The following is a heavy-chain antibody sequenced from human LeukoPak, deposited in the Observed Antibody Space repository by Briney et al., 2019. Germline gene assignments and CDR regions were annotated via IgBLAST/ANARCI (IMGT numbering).Heavy chain of an antibody. CDR2: ISTYNGDT. CDR3: AREWWGYDVLTGDNWFDP. D-gene: IGHD3-9*01. V-gene: IGHV1-18*01. Sequence: ASVKVSCKASGYLFTTYGIDWVRQAPGQGLEWMGWISTYNGDTNYAQKFQGRVTMTTDTSTNTAYIELRSLTSDDTAAYYCAREWWGYDVLTGDNWFDPWGQGTLVIVSS. J-gene: IGHJ5*02. CDR1: GYLFTTYG.